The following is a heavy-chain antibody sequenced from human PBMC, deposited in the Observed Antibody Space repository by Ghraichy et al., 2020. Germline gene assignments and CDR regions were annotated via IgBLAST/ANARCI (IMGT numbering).Heavy chain of an antibody. D-gene: IGHD6-6*01. Sequence: GESLNISCAASGFTFSSYAMHWVRQAPGKGLEWVAVISYDGSNKYYADSVKDRFTISRDNSKNTLYLQMNSLRAEDTAVYYCAREFLERRAALGMGAFDIWGQGTMVTVSS. CDR3: AREFLERRAALGMGAFDI. J-gene: IGHJ3*02. CDR2: ISYDGSNK. V-gene: IGHV3-30-3*01. CDR1: GFTFSSYA.